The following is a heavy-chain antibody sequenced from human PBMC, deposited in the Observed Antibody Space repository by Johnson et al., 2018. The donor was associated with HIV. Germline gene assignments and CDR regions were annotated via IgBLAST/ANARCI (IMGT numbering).Heavy chain of an antibody. CDR3: ARAWQSGITMIAQGGFDV. CDR2: ISYDGSHK. J-gene: IGHJ3*01. V-gene: IGHV3-30-3*01. CDR1: EFTFSSYA. D-gene: IGHD3-22*01. Sequence: QVQLVESGGGVVQPGRSLRLSCAASEFTFSSYAMHWVRQAPGKGLEWVAVISYDGSHKYYADSVKGRFTISRANAKNTLYLQMNSLRVDDTALYYCARAWQSGITMIAQGGFDVWGQGTMVIVSS.